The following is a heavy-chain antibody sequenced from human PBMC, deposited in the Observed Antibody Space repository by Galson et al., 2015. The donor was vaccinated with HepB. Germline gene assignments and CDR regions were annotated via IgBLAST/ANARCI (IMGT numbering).Heavy chain of an antibody. V-gene: IGHV1-24*01. D-gene: IGHD3-22*01. J-gene: IGHJ4*02. CDR2: FDPEDGET. Sequence: SVKVSCKVSGYTLTELSMHWVRQAPGKGLEWMGGFDPEDGETIYAQKFQGRVTMAEDTSTDTAYMELSSLRSEDTAVYYCATKGVYYDSSGYYHDGFYYWGQGTLVTVSS. CDR1: GYTLTELS. CDR3: ATKGVYYDSSGYYHDGFYY.